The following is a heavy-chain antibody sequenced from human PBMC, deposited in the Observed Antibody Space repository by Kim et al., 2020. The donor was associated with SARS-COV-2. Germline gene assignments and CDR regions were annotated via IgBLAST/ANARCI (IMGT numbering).Heavy chain of an antibody. CDR1: GFTFSCYA. CDR2: ISGSGGST. Sequence: GGSLRLSCAASGFTFSCYAMSWVRQAPGKGLEWVSAISGSGGSTYYADSVKGRFTISRDNSKNTLYLQMNSLRAEDTAVYYCAKDALAAAGTTPIWYFDLWGRGTLVTVSS. D-gene: IGHD6-13*01. CDR3: AKDALAAAGTTPIWYFDL. J-gene: IGHJ2*01. V-gene: IGHV3-23*01.